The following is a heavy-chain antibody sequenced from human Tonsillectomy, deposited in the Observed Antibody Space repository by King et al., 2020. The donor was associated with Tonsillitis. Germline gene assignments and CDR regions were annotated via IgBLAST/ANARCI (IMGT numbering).Heavy chain of an antibody. CDR3: AGDKRQRLVHYFLDY. D-gene: IGHD6-19*01. V-gene: IGHV3-30*04. CDR1: GFTFSSYA. CDR2: ISYDGSNK. J-gene: IGHJ4*02. Sequence: VQLVESGGGVVQPGRSLRLSCAASGFTFSSYAMHWVRQAPGKGLEWVAVISYDGSNKYYADSVKGRFTISRDNSKNTLYLQMNSLRAEDTAVYYCAGDKRQRLVHYFLDYWGQGALVTVSS.